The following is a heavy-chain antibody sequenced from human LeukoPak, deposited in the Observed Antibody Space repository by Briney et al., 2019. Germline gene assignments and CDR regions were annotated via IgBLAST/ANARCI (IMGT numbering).Heavy chain of an antibody. CDR2: IDPKSGGR. CDR3: ARGPDHGSFDY. V-gene: IGHV1-2*02. Sequence: ASAKVSCKASGYTFTDYFLHWLRQAPGQGPEWVAWIDPKSGGRRYSQKFEGRVAVTRDTSINTIYMELNGLRPGDTAVYYCARGPDHGSFDYWGQGTLVTVSS. J-gene: IGHJ4*01. D-gene: IGHD5-24*01. CDR1: GYTFTDYF.